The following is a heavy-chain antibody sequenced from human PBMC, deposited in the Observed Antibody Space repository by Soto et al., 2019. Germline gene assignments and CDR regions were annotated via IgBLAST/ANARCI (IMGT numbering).Heavy chain of an antibody. Sequence: SETLSLTCPVSGGSISSYYWSWIRQPPGKGLEWIGYIYYSGSTNYNPSLKSRVTISVDTSKNQFSLKLSSVTAADTAVYYCAREVEWLSGYYYYYMDVWGKGTTVTVSS. CDR1: GGSISSYY. CDR2: IYYSGST. V-gene: IGHV4-59*12. CDR3: AREVEWLSGYYYYYMDV. J-gene: IGHJ6*03. D-gene: IGHD3-3*01.